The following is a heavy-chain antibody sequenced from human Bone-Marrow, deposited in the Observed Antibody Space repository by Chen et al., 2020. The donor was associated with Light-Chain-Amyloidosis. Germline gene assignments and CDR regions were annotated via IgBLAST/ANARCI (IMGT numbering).Heavy chain of an antibody. D-gene: IGHD1-26*01. CDR3: ARGGSYYYFDY. Sequence: EVQLVESGGGLVKPGGSLRLSCVASGFTFSSYTMNWVRQTPGRGLEWVSSISRSSSHIYYPDSMGGRFTISRDNAKNSLFLQMNNLRAEDTAVYYCARGGSYYYFDYWGQGILVTVSS. CDR2: ISRSSSHI. V-gene: IGHV3-21*01. J-gene: IGHJ4*02. CDR1: GFTFSSYT.